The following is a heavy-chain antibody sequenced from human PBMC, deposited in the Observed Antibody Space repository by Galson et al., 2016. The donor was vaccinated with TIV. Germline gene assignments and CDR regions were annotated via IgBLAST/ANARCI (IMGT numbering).Heavy chain of an antibody. V-gene: IGHV4-39*07. D-gene: IGHD1-7*01. Sequence: WFRQAPGKGLEWIGSVYYTGGTYYNPSLRSRVTVSLDTSNNQFFLKLSSVTAADTAVYYCTREIAGTTVHSWGQGALVTVSS. J-gene: IGHJ4*02. CDR2: VYYTGGT. CDR3: TREIAGTTVHS.